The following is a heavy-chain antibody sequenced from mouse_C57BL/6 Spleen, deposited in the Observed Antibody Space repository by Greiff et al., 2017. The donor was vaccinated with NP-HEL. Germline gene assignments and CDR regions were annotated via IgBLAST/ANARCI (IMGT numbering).Heavy chain of an antibody. CDR3: AHYDGYYEGFAY. Sequence: QVQLQQPGAELVKPGASVKMSCKASGYTFTSYWITWVKQRPGQGLEWIGEIYPGSGSTNYNEKFKSKATLTVDTSSSTAYMQLSSLTSEDSAVYYCAHYDGYYEGFAYWGQGTLVTVSA. V-gene: IGHV1-55*01. CDR1: GYTFTSYW. CDR2: IYPGSGST. D-gene: IGHD2-3*01. J-gene: IGHJ3*01.